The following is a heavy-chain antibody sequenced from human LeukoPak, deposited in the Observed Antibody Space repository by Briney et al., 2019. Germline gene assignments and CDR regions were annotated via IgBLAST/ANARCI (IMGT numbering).Heavy chain of an antibody. CDR1: GFTFSSYE. CDR2: ISSSGSTI. D-gene: IGHD6-19*01. CDR3: AKETYSSGWYPYFDY. Sequence: PGGSLRLSCAASGFTFSSYEMNWVRQAPGKGLEWVSYISSSGSTIYYADSVKGRFTISRDNAKNSLYLQMNSPRAEDTAVYYCAKETYSSGWYPYFDYWGQGTLVTVSS. J-gene: IGHJ4*02. V-gene: IGHV3-48*03.